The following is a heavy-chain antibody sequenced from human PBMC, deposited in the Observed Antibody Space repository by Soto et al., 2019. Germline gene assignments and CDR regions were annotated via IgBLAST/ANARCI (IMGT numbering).Heavy chain of an antibody. CDR2: ITIRTGNV. CDR1: GFTISECS. J-gene: IGHJ4*02. D-gene: IGHD1-26*01. CDR3: ARDPYSGSSYSDY. V-gene: IGHV3-48*04. Sequence: PGGSLRLSCEASGFTISECSMNWVRQAPGKGLEWLAYITIRTGNVLYADSVKGRFTISRDNAKNSLYLQMNSLRAEDTAVYYCARDPYSGSSYSDYWGQGTLVTVSS.